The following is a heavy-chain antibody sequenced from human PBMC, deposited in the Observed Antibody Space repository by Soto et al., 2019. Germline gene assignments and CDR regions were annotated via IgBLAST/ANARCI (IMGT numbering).Heavy chain of an antibody. Sequence: EVQLVESGGGLVQPGGSLRLSCAASGFTFSSYSMNWVRQAPGKGLEWVSYISSSSSTIYYADSVKGRFTISRDNAKNSLYLQMNSLRAEDTAVYYCARTLYHYDSSGGSPPGYWGQGTLVTVSS. D-gene: IGHD3-22*01. J-gene: IGHJ4*02. CDR3: ARTLYHYDSSGGSPPGY. CDR1: GFTFSSYS. CDR2: ISSSSSTI. V-gene: IGHV3-48*01.